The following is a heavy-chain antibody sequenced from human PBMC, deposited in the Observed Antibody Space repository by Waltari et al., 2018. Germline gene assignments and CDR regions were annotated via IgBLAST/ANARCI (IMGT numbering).Heavy chain of an antibody. CDR2: IIRIFGTA. V-gene: IGHV1-69*13. J-gene: IGHJ6*02. CDR3: ARPMVQGGYYYYGMDV. Sequence: HVRLVQSGAEVRKPGSSVRVSCKASGHTFRRAAISWVGHAPGQGLERMGGIIRIFGTANYAQKFQGRVTITADESTSTAYMELSSLRSEDTAVYYCARPMVQGGYYYYGMDVWGQGTTVTVSS. D-gene: IGHD3-10*01. CDR1: GHTFRRAA.